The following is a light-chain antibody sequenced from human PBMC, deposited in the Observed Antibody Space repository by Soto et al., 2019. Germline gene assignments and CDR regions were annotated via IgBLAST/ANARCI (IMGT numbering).Light chain of an antibody. CDR3: AAWDDSLHGPV. CDR2: VNN. J-gene: IGLJ3*02. CDR1: SSNIGSNT. V-gene: IGLV1-44*01. Sequence: QSVLTQPPSASGTPGQRVTISCSGGSSNIGSNTVNWYQQLPGTAPKLLIYVNNQRPSGVPDRFSGSQSGTSASLAISGLQSEDEADYYCAAWDDSLHGPVFGGGTKLTVL.